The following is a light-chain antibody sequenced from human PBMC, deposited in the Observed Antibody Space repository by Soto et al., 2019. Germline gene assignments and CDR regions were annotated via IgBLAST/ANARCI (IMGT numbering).Light chain of an antibody. CDR3: QAWDSFVV. CDR2: QDM. CDR1: KLGDKY. Sequence: SYELTQPPSVSVSPGQTASITCSGDKLGDKYACWYQQKPGQSPVLVIYQDMKRPSGIPERFSGSNSGNTATLTISGTQPVDEADYYCQAWDSFVVFGGGTKLTVL. J-gene: IGLJ2*01. V-gene: IGLV3-1*01.